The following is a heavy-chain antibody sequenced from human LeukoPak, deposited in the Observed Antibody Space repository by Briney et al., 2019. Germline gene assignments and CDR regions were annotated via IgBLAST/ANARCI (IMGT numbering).Heavy chain of an antibody. CDR3: ASLAVATITGDY. D-gene: IGHD5-12*01. V-gene: IGHV3-66*01. Sequence: GGSLRLSCAASGFTVSSNYMSWVRQALGKGLEWVSVIYSGGSTYYADSVKGRFTISRDNSKNTLYLQMNSLRAEDTAVYYCASLAVATITGDYWGQGTLVTVSS. CDR1: GFTVSSNY. J-gene: IGHJ4*02. CDR2: IYSGGST.